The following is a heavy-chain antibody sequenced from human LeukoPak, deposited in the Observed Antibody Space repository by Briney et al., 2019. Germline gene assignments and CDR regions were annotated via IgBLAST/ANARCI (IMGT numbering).Heavy chain of an antibody. CDR2: ISGGGGTT. CDR1: GFTFSSYA. D-gene: IGHD2-21*02. J-gene: IGHJ4*02. CDR3: AKDPTLPATASYFDY. Sequence: GGSLRLSCAASGFTFSSYAMSWVRQAPGKGLEWVSGISGGGGTTYYADSVKGRFTISRDNSKNTLYLQMNSLRAEDTAVYYCAKDPTLPATASYFDYWGQGTLVTVSS. V-gene: IGHV3-23*01.